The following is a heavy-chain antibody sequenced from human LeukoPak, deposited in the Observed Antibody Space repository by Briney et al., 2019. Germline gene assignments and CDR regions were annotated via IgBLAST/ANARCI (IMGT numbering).Heavy chain of an antibody. J-gene: IGHJ4*02. Sequence: ASVTVSFKSSVGTFSSYAISWVRQAPGQGREWMGRIIPIFGTANYAQKFQGRVTITADKSTSTAYMELSSLRSEDTAVYYCARDQVHPSFDYWGQGTLVTVSS. CDR2: IIPIFGTA. CDR3: ARDQVHPSFDY. CDR1: VGTFSSYA. V-gene: IGHV1-69*06.